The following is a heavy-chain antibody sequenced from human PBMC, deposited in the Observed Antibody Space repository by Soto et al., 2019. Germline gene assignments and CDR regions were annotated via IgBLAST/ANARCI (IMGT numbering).Heavy chain of an antibody. CDR2: VHYSGGT. CDR3: ARHPGYYDILTGYTTYYFDS. CDR1: GGSINNNNYY. D-gene: IGHD3-9*01. J-gene: IGHJ4*02. V-gene: IGHV4-39*07. Sequence: SETLSLTCSVSGGSINNNNYYWGWIRQPPGKGLEWIANVHYSGGTHYNPSLKSRVTISLDTPKNQFSLKLSSVTAADTAVYYCARHPGYYDILTGYTTYYFDSWGQGILVTVSS.